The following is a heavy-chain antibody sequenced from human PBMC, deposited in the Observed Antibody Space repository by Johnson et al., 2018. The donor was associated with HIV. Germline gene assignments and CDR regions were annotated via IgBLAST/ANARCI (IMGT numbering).Heavy chain of an antibody. CDR3: ARDLGYDYGSGSYYRVALDI. J-gene: IGHJ3*02. Sequence: QVQLVESGGGVVQPGRSVRLSCAASGLSFSDYGMHWVRQAPGKGLEWVAVISDDGSNKYYADSVKGRFTISRDNSKNTLYLKMNSLRAGDTAVYYCARDLGYDYGSGSYYRVALDIWGQGTMVTVSS. CDR1: GLSFSDYG. CDR2: ISDDGSNK. D-gene: IGHD3-10*01. V-gene: IGHV3-30*03.